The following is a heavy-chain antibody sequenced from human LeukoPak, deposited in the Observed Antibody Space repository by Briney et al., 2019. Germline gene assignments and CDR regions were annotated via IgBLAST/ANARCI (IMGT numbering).Heavy chain of an antibody. CDR2: IDPSDSYT. J-gene: IGHJ5*02. CDR1: GYSFTSYW. V-gene: IGHV5-10-1*01. D-gene: IGHD5-12*01. Sequence: GESLEISCKGSGYSFTSYWISWVRQLPGKGLEWMGRIDPSDSYTNYSPSFQGHVTISADKSISTAYLQWSSLKASDTAMYYCARVGYGSDGFDPWGQGTLVTVSS. CDR3: ARVGYGSDGFDP.